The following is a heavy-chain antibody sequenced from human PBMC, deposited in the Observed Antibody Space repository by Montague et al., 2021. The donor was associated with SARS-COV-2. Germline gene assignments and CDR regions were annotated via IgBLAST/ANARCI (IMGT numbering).Heavy chain of an antibody. CDR2: IYYSGSS. V-gene: IGHV4-31*03. D-gene: IGHD1-26*01. CDR1: GGSISSANYY. Sequence: TLSLTCSASGGSISSANYYWSWIRQHPGKGLEFIGYIYYSGSSFYNPSLKSRLTISVDTSKNRFSLRLSSMTAADTAIYFCASQSGSYYNYFDLWGQGTLVTVSS. CDR3: ASQSGSYYNYFDL. J-gene: IGHJ4*02.